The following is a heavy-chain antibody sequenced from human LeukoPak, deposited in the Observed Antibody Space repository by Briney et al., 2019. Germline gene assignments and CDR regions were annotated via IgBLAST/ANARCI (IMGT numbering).Heavy chain of an antibody. CDR2: ISGSGGST. V-gene: IGHV3-23*01. Sequence: GGSLRLSCAASGFTFSSYAMSWVRQAPGKGLEWVSAISGSGGSTYYADSVKGRFTISRDNSKNTLYLQMNSLRAEDTAVYYCAKPRTGATRTRENFDYRGQGTLVTVSS. D-gene: IGHD5-24*01. CDR3: AKPRTGATRTRENFDY. CDR1: GFTFSSYA. J-gene: IGHJ4*02.